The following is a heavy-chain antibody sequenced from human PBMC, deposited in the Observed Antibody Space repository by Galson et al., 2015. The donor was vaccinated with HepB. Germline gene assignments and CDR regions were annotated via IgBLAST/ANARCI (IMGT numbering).Heavy chain of an antibody. CDR1: GFTFSSYS. V-gene: IGHV3-21*01. D-gene: IGHD3-16*01. CDR3: ARADLGNWFDP. J-gene: IGHJ5*02. CDR2: ISSSSSYI. Sequence: LRLSCAASGFTFSSYSMNWVRQAPGKGLEWVSSISSSSSYIYYADSVKGRFTISRDNAKNSLYLQMNSLRAEDTAVYYCARADLGNWFDPWGQGTLVTVSS.